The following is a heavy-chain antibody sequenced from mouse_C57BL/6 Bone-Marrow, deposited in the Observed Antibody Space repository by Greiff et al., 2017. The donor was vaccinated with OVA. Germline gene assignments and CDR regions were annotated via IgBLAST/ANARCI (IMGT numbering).Heavy chain of an antibody. CDR2: IDPETGGT. J-gene: IGHJ3*01. D-gene: IGHD2-4*01. Sequence: VKLMESGAELVRPGASVTLCCKASGYTFTDYEMHWVKQTPVHGLEWIGAIDPETGGTAYNQKFKGKAILTADKSSSTAYMELRSLTSEDSAVYYCTKAPYDYDAAYWGQGTLVTVSA. CDR3: TKAPYDYDAAY. V-gene: IGHV1-15*01. CDR1: GYTFTDYE.